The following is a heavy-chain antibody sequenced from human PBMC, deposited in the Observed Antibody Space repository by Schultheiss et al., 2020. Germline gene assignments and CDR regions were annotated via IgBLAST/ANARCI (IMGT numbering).Heavy chain of an antibody. CDR3: ARLDYGDYSSFYFDY. J-gene: IGHJ4*02. Sequence: ASVKVSCKASGYTFTGYYMHWVRQAPGQGLEWMGWISAYNGNTNYAQKLQGRVTMTTDTSTSTAYMELRSLRSDDTAVYYCARLDYGDYSSFYFDYWGQGTLVTVSS. CDR2: ISAYNGNT. CDR1: GYTFTGYY. V-gene: IGHV1-18*04. D-gene: IGHD4-17*01.